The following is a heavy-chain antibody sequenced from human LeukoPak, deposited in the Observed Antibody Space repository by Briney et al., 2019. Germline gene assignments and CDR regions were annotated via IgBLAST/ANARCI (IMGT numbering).Heavy chain of an antibody. CDR1: GFTFSSYA. Sequence: GGSLRLSCAASGFTFSSYAMNWVRQASGKGLEWVSAISGSGGSTYYAGSVKGRFTISRDNSKNTLSLQMNSLRAEDTAVYYCAKDRDVWGSLLDYWGQGTLVTVSS. D-gene: IGHD3-16*01. J-gene: IGHJ4*02. CDR2: ISGSGGST. V-gene: IGHV3-23*01. CDR3: AKDRDVWGSLLDY.